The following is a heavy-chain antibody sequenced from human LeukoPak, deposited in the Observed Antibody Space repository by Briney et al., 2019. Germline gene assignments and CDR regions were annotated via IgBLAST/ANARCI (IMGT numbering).Heavy chain of an antibody. J-gene: IGHJ4*02. CDR3: ARRGVTMVRGVISEPFDY. CDR1: GYIFTSYW. Sequence: GESLKISCKGSGYIFTSYWFAWVRQLPGKGLVWMGILYPGDSDTRYSPSFQGQVTISADKSISTAYLQWGSLKASDTAIYYCARRGVTMVRGVISEPFDYWGQGTLVTVSS. V-gene: IGHV5-51*01. D-gene: IGHD3-10*01. CDR2: LYPGDSDT.